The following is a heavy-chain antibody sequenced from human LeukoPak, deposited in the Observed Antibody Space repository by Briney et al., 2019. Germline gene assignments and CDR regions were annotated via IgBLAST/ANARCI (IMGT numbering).Heavy chain of an antibody. Sequence: SETLSLTCTVSGGTVNSGDYYWSWIRQPPGKGLEWIGYIYYSGSTYYNPSLKSRITISVDTSKNQFSLKLSSVTAADTALYYCARGITRRRTFDIWGQGTMVTVSS. V-gene: IGHV4-30-4*01. D-gene: IGHD3-10*01. J-gene: IGHJ3*02. CDR1: GGTVNSGDYY. CDR2: IYYSGST. CDR3: ARGITRRRTFDI.